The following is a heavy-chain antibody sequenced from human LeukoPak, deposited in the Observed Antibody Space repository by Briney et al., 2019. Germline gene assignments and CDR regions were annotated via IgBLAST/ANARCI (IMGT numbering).Heavy chain of an antibody. CDR2: IWYGGSNK. CDR3: ARDLRYCSSASCSENGAFDI. CDR1: GFTFSSYG. D-gene: IGHD2-2*01. J-gene: IGHJ3*02. V-gene: IGHV3-33*01. Sequence: QPGRSLRLSCAASGFTFSSYGMHWVRQAPGKGLEWVAVIWYGGSNKYYADSVKGRFTISRDNSKNTLYLQMNSLRAEDTAVYYCARDLRYCSSASCSENGAFDIWGQGTMVTVSS.